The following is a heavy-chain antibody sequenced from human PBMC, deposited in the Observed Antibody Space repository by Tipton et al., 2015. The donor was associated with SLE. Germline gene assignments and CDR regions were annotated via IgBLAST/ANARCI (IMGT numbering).Heavy chain of an antibody. D-gene: IGHD6-19*01. J-gene: IGHJ4*02. CDR3: VGIAVAVFDY. CDR2: IKGDGNEK. CDR1: GFTFSNYW. Sequence: SLRLSCAASGFTFSNYWMNWVRQAPGKGLEWVANIKGDGNEKNYMDSVKGRFTISRDNAENSLHLQMNSLRAEDTAVYYCVGIAVAVFDYWGQGTLVTASS. V-gene: IGHV3-7*03.